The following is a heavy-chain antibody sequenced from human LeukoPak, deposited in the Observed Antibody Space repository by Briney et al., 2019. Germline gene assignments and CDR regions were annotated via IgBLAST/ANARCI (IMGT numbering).Heavy chain of an antibody. CDR2: ISASGGDT. Sequence: HPGGSLRLSCVVSGLTFSSYSTSWVRQAPGKGLDWVSGISASGGDTWYPDSVKGRFTISRDNSKNTLFLQMSSLRVEDTAMYYCAKDAAGPEYWGQGTLVTVSS. J-gene: IGHJ4*02. V-gene: IGHV3-23*01. CDR1: GLTFSSYS. D-gene: IGHD6-13*01. CDR3: AKDAAGPEY.